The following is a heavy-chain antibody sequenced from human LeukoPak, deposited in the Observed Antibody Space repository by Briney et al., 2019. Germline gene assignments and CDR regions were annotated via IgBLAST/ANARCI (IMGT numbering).Heavy chain of an antibody. D-gene: IGHD2-8*01. CDR1: GGSISSGAYY. CDR3: ARVPLPVYAPYYYYGMDV. V-gene: IGHV4-39*07. CDR2: IYYIGNT. J-gene: IGHJ6*02. Sequence: PSETLSLTCTVSGGSISSGAYYWGWIRQSPGKGLEWIGTIYYIGNTYYNPSLQSRVTISVDTSKNQFSLKLSSVTAADTAVYYCARVPLPVYAPYYYYGMDVWGQGTTVTVSS.